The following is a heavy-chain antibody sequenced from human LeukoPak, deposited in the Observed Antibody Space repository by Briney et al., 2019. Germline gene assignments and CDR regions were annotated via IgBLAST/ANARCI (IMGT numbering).Heavy chain of an antibody. J-gene: IGHJ4*02. V-gene: IGHV3-23*01. Sequence: GGSLRLSCAASGFTFSNYAMSWVRQAPGKGLEWVSAILGSGGSTYYADSVKGRFTVSRDNSKNTLYLQMNSLRPEDTAVYYCAGSMVRGIMTPFDYWGQGTLVTVSS. CDR3: AGSMVRGIMTPFDY. CDR1: GFTFSNYA. CDR2: ILGSGGST. D-gene: IGHD3-10*01.